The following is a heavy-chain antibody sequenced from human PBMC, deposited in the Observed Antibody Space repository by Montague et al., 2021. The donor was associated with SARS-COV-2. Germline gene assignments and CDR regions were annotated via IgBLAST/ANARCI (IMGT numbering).Heavy chain of an antibody. Sequence: SLRLSCAASGFSFSTYSMNWVRQAPGKGLEWVPSISSSSSYIYYADSVKGRFTISRDNAKNSLYLQMNSLRAEDTAVYYCGRVIPSSYGIVDYWGQGTLVAVSS. J-gene: IGHJ4*02. CDR1: GFSFSTYS. V-gene: IGHV3-21*01. D-gene: IGHD6-13*01. CDR2: ISSSSSYI. CDR3: GRVIPSSYGIVDY.